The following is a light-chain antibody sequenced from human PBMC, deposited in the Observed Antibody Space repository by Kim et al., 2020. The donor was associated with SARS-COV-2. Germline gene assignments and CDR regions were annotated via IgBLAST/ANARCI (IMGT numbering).Light chain of an antibody. J-gene: IGLJ2*01. CDR1: SSDVGGYNY. Sequence: GRAVTISWNGTSSDVGGYNYVSWYQQPPGKAPKLMIYDVSKRPSGVPDRFSGSKSGNTASLTISGLQAEDEADYYCCSYAGSYTLVFGGGTQLTVL. CDR2: DVS. CDR3: CSYAGSYTLV. V-gene: IGLV2-11*01.